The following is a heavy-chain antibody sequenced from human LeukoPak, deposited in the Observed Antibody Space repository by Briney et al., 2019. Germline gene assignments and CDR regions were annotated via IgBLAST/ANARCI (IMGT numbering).Heavy chain of an antibody. CDR3: ARAPVTSCRGAYCYPFDY. Sequence: GGSLRLSCAASGFTFISYVMSSARQAPGKGLEWVSATSSSDAGTYYADSVRGRFTISRDNSKNTLYLQMNSLRAEDAAVYYCARAPVTSCRGAYCYPFDYWGQGTLVTVSS. CDR2: TSSSDAGT. J-gene: IGHJ4*02. D-gene: IGHD2-21*01. V-gene: IGHV3-23*01. CDR1: GFTFISYV.